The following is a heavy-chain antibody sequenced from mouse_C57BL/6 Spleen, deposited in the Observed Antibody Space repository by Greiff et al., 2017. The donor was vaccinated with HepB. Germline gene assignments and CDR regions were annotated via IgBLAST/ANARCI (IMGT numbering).Heavy chain of an antibody. Sequence: QVHVKQPGAELVKPGASVKMSCKASGYTFTSYWITWVKQRPGQGLEWIGDIYPGSGSTNYNEKFKSKATLTVDTSSSTAYMQLSSLTSEDSAVYYCRGGDSYWYFDVWGTGTTVTVSS. CDR3: RGGDSYWYFDV. D-gene: IGHD3-3*01. CDR1: GYTFTSYW. J-gene: IGHJ1*03. V-gene: IGHV1-55*01. CDR2: IYPGSGST.